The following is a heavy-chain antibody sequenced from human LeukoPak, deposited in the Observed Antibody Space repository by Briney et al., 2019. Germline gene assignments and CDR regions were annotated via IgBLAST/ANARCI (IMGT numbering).Heavy chain of an antibody. CDR1: GFSVSSNY. CDR3: ARGGYSGTYYFDY. CDR2: IYSGGTT. D-gene: IGHD1-26*01. V-gene: IGHV3-53*01. Sequence: GGSLRLSCAASGFSVSSNYMNWVRQAPGEGLEWVSVIYSGGTTYYADSVKGRFTISRDSSKNTLYLQMNSLRAEDTAVYYCARGGYSGTYYFDYWGQGTLVTVSS. J-gene: IGHJ4*02.